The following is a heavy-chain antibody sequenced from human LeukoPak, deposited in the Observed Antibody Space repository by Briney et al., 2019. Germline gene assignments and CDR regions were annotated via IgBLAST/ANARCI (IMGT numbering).Heavy chain of an antibody. CDR2: IGSRSTTV. D-gene: IGHD3-22*01. J-gene: IGHJ6*02. CDR1: GFAFSFYA. CDR3: ARKPNYYRSFNYGMDV. V-gene: IGHV3-48*02. Sequence: GGSLRLSCAASGFAFSFYAMSWLRHAPGKGLEWVSYIGSRSTTVYYADSVKGRFTISRDNANNSLYLLVNGLRDDDTAVYYCARKPNYYRSFNYGMDVWGQGTTVTVSS.